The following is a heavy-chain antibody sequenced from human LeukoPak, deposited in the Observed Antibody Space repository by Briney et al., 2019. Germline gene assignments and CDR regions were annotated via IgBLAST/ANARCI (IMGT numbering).Heavy chain of an antibody. CDR2: ISGSGGST. CDR3: AARYCSGGSCLPPDI. D-gene: IGHD2-15*01. J-gene: IGHJ3*02. V-gene: IGHV3-23*01. Sequence: PGGSLRLSCAASGFTFSSYAMSWVRHAPGKGLEWVSAISGSGGSTYYADSVKGRFTISRDNSKNTLYLQMNSLRAEDTAVYYCAARYCSGGSCLPPDIWGQGTMVTVSS. CDR1: GFTFSSYA.